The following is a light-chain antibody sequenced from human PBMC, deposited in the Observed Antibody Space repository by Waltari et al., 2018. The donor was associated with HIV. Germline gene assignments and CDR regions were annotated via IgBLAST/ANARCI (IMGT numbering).Light chain of an antibody. V-gene: IGLV2-11*01. CDR1: SSRIGAYNY. CDR3: CSYVGTSVL. Sequence: QSALTQPRSVSGSPGQSVTISCPGPSSRIGAYNYVSWYQQLPGKAPKLIIFDVTKRSSGFPARFSASRSGNTSSLTISGRQPVDEAYYYCCSYVGTSVLFGGGTKVTVL. J-gene: IGLJ3*02. CDR2: DVT.